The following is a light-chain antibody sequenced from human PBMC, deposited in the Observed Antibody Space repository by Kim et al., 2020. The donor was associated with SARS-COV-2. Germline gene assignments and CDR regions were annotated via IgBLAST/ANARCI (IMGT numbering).Light chain of an antibody. CDR1: PLANQY. Sequence: SYELTQPPSLSVSPGQTATITCSGDPLANQYTYWFQQKPGQAPVLVIYQDTERPPGIPERFSGSSSGTTVTLTISGVQAEDEADFYCQSADRFNTWMFGGGTQLTV. V-gene: IGLV3-25*03. CDR3: QSADRFNTWM. CDR2: QDT. J-gene: IGLJ3*02.